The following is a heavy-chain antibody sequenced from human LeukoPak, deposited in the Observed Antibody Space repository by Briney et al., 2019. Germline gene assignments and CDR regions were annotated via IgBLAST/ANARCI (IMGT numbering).Heavy chain of an antibody. V-gene: IGHV3-30*02. CDR3: ARDPRELERAWSFDY. CDR2: IRYDGSNK. CDR1: GFTFSSYG. Sequence: GGSLRLSCAASGFTFSSYGMHWVRQAPGKGLEWVAFIRYDGSNKYYADSVKGRFTISRDNSKNTLYLQMNSLRAEDTAVYYCARDPRELERAWSFDYWGQGTLVTVSS. D-gene: IGHD1-1*01. J-gene: IGHJ4*02.